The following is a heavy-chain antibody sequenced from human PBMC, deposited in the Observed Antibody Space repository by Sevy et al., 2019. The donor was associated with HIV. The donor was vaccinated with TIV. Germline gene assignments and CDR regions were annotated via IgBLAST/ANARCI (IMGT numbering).Heavy chain of an antibody. CDR2: ISYDGSKK. Sequence: GGSLRLSCAASGFTFSSNAMHWVRQAPGKGLEWVAVISYDGSKKYYGDSVKGRFTISRDNSKNTLYMQLNSLTAEDTAVYYCAGAGYDFLNGYLHYWGQGTLVTVSS. V-gene: IGHV3-30*01. J-gene: IGHJ4*02. D-gene: IGHD3-3*01. CDR3: AGAGYDFLNGYLHY. CDR1: GFTFSSNA.